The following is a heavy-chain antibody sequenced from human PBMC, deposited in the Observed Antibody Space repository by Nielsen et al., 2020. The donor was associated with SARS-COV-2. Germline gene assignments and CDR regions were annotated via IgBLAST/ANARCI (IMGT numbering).Heavy chain of an antibody. D-gene: IGHD6-13*01. Sequence: GGSLRLSCAASGFTFSDYYMSWIRQAPGKGLEWVSYISSSGSTIYYADSVKGRFTISRDNAKNSLYLQMNSLRAEDTAVYYCARVPPYSSSWYGGVDYWGQGTLVTVSS. CDR2: ISSSGSTI. V-gene: IGHV3-11*01. CDR1: GFTFSDYY. J-gene: IGHJ4*02. CDR3: ARVPPYSSSWYGGVDY.